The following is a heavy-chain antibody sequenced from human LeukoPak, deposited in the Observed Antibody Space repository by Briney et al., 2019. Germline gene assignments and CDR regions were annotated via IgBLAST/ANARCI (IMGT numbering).Heavy chain of an antibody. J-gene: IGHJ4*02. CDR2: INPNSGGT. CDR1: GYSFVGYG. CDR3: ARGSWYSSGWYARGEDY. Sequence: ASVKVSCKASGYSFVGYGITWVRQAPGQGLEWMGWINPNSGGTNYAQKFQGWVTMTRDTSISTAYMELSRLRSDDTAVYYCARGSWYSSGWYARGEDYWGQGTLVTVSS. D-gene: IGHD6-19*01. V-gene: IGHV1-2*04.